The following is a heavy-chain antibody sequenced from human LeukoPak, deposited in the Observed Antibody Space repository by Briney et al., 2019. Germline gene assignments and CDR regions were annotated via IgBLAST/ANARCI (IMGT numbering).Heavy chain of an antibody. Sequence: SETLSLTCTVSGGSISSSSYYWGWIRQPPGKGLEWIGSIYYSGSTYYNPSLKSRVTISVDTSKNQFSLKLSSVTAADTAVYFCARQIRGSYYRGYYHYYMDVWGKGTTVTVSS. CDR3: ARQIRGSYYRGYYHYYMDV. V-gene: IGHV4-39*07. J-gene: IGHJ6*03. CDR2: IYYSGST. D-gene: IGHD1-26*01. CDR1: GGSISSSSYY.